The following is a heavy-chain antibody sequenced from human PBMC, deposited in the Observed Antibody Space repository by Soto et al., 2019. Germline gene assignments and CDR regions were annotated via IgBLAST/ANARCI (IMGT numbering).Heavy chain of an antibody. Sequence: QVQLVQSGAEVKKPGASVKVSCKASGYTFSSYGISWVRQAPGQGLEWMGWISGYNGNTNYAQNLQGRVTLTTDTSTSTAYMELRSLRSDDTAVYYCGRFGIQLWTYYFDYWGQGTLVTVSS. D-gene: IGHD5-18*01. CDR2: ISGYNGNT. V-gene: IGHV1-18*01. CDR3: GRFGIQLWTYYFDY. J-gene: IGHJ4*02. CDR1: GYTFSSYG.